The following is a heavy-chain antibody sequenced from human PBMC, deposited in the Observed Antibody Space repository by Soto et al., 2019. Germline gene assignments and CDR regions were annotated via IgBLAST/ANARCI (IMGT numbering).Heavy chain of an antibody. V-gene: IGHV3-30*03. J-gene: IGHJ4*02. D-gene: IGHD3-22*01. CDR3: VRGTDQYDPSDDFGYDY. Sequence: HPGGSLRLSCVASGFTFRSYGMHWVRQAPGKGLEWVAVISYDGSNEKHVDSVEGRFTISRDNSKNTLYLQMNSLRVEDTAVYHCVRGTDQYDPSDDFGYDYWGQGALVTVSS. CDR1: GFTFRSYG. CDR2: ISYDGSNE.